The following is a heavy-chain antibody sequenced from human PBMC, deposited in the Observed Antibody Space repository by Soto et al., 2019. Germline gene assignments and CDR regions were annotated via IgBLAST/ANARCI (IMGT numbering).Heavy chain of an antibody. D-gene: IGHD3-3*01. CDR1: GYTFTSYG. V-gene: IGHV1-18*01. Sequence: ASVKVSCKASGYTFTSYGISWVRQAPGQGLEWMGWISAYNGNTNYAQKLQGRVTMTTDTSTSTAYMELRSLRSDDTAVYYCARDGRDFWSGYYYFDYWGQGTLVTVSS. J-gene: IGHJ4*02. CDR2: ISAYNGNT. CDR3: ARDGRDFWSGYYYFDY.